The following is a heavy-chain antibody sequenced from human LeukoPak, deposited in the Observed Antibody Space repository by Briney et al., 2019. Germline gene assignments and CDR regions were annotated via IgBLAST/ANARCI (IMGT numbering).Heavy chain of an antibody. CDR2: ISSSSSYI. V-gene: IGHV3-21*01. CDR1: GFTFSTYS. J-gene: IGHJ3*01. D-gene: IGHD2-21*01. CDR3: ARSTLIAPRGAFDF. Sequence: PGGSLRLSCAASGFTFSTYSMNCVRQAPGKGLEWVSSISSSSSYIYYTNSVKGRFTISRDNAKNLLFLQMNSLRAEDTAVYYCARSTLIAPRGAFDFWGQGTMVSVSS.